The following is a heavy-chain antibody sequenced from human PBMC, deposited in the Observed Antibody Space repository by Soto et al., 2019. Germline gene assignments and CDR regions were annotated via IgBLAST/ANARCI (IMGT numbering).Heavy chain of an antibody. Sequence: GASVKVSCKASGYTFTSYGISWVRQAPGQGLEWMGWINPNSGGTNYAQKFQGWVTMTRDTSISTAYMELSRLRSDDTAVYYCARVSTGGYCSGGSCYSDYYYGMDVWGQGTTVTVSS. CDR3: ARVSTGGYCSGGSCYSDYYYGMDV. V-gene: IGHV1-2*04. D-gene: IGHD2-15*01. CDR1: GYTFTSYG. J-gene: IGHJ6*02. CDR2: INPNSGGT.